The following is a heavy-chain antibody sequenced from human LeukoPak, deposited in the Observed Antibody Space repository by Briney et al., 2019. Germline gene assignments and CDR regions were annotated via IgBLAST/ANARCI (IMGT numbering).Heavy chain of an antibody. CDR2: IYTSGST. V-gene: IGHV4-4*07. J-gene: IGHJ4*02. Sequence: SETLSLTCTVSSGSISSYYWSWIRQPAGKGLEWIGRIYTSGSTNYNPSLNSRVTMSVDTSKNHFSLKLTSVTAADTAVYYCARGGATVTTVFDYWGQGTLVTVSS. CDR3: ARGGATVTTVFDY. CDR1: SGSISSYY. D-gene: IGHD4-17*01.